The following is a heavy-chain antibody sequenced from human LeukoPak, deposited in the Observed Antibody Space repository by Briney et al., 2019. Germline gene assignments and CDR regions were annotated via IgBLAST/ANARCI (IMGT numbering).Heavy chain of an antibody. CDR3: ARHSDVIGAI. CDR1: GYTFTHQW. V-gene: IGHV5-51*01. CDR2: IYPRDSDT. J-gene: IGHJ4*02. D-gene: IGHD3-10*01. Sequence: GESLQISCQASGYTFTHQWIGWVRPLSGSGLEWMGIIYPRDSDTIYSPSFQGHVTISADTSINTAYLECSSLEASDTAIYYCARHSDVIGAIWGQGTLVTVSS.